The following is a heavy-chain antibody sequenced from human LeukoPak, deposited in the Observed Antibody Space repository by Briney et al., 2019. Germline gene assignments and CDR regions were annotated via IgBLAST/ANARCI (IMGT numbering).Heavy chain of an antibody. D-gene: IGHD3-10*01. Sequence: ASVKVSCKASGYTFSAFHIHWVRLAPGQGPEWMGWVNPNSGGTNYAQRFRGRVTMTRDTSINTAYMELSSLRSDDTAVYYCARSNYYGSQSEYWGQGTLVAVSS. V-gene: IGHV1-2*02. CDR1: GYTFSAFH. J-gene: IGHJ4*02. CDR3: ARSNYYGSQSEY. CDR2: VNPNSGGT.